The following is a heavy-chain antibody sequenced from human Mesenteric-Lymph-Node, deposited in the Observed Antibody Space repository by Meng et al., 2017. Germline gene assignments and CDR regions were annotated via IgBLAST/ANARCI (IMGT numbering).Heavy chain of an antibody. CDR1: GGSFSGYY. Sequence: QGQLQQWGAGRLKPSETLSLTCAVYGGSFSGYYWSWIRQPPGKGLEWIGEINHSGSTNYNPSLKSRVTISVDTSKNQFSLKLSSVTAADTAVYYCVRSSGWVRTGFDPWGQGTLVTVSS. V-gene: IGHV4-34*01. CDR2: INHSGST. D-gene: IGHD6-19*01. J-gene: IGHJ5*02. CDR3: VRSSGWVRTGFDP.